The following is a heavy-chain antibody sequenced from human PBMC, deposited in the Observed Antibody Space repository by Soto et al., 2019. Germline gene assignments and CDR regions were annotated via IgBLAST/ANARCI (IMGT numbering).Heavy chain of an antibody. CDR1: GGSINSRGYY. V-gene: IGHV4-31*03. D-gene: IGHD3-9*01. Sequence: QVQLQESGPGLVRPSQTLSLTCTVSGGSINSRGYYWTWIRQHPGKGLEWIGNIYYSGSIHFNPSLKSRLTILVDTSENQFSLTLTSVTAADTAVYYCARQSESTGYFYGWFDPWGQGTLVTVSS. CDR2: IYYSGSI. CDR3: ARQSESTGYFYGWFDP. J-gene: IGHJ5*02.